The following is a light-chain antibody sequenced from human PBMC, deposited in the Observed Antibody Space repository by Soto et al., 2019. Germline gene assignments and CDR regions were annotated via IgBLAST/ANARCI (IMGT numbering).Light chain of an antibody. J-gene: IGKJ1*01. CDR2: DAS. CDR1: QRMSAW. CDR3: QQYDTYPWT. Sequence: DIEMTQSPAALSASVGDRVIITCRASQRMSAWLAWYQQKPGKAPTLLIYDASSLENGVPSRFSGSGSGTDFTLTISSLQPDDFATYYCQQYDTYPWTFGQGTKVDIK. V-gene: IGKV1-5*01.